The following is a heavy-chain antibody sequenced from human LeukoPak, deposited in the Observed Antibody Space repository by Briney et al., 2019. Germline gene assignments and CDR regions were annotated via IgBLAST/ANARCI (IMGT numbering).Heavy chain of an antibody. J-gene: IGHJ4*02. CDR2: ISSSSSYT. Sequence: GGSLRLSCAASGFTLSSYAMSWIRQAPGKGLEWVSYISSSSSYTNYADSVKGRFTISRDNAKNSLYLQMNSLRAEDTAVYYCASGGISSGYFYWGQGTLVTVSS. CDR3: ASGGISSGYFY. V-gene: IGHV3-11*03. D-gene: IGHD3-22*01. CDR1: GFTLSSYA.